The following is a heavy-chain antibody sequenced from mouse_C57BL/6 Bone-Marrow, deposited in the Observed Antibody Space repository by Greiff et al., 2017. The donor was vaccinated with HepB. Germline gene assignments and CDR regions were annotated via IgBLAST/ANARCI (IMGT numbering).Heavy chain of an antibody. D-gene: IGHD2-4*01. Sequence: EVQLVESGPGLVKPSQSLSLTCSVTGYSITSGYYWNWIRQFPGNKLEWMGYISYDGSNNYNPTLKNRISITRDTSYNQFFLKLNSVTTEDSATYDGERGGNDYDEGHYAMDYWGQGTSGTGSS. J-gene: IGHJ4*01. CDR3: ERGGNDYDEGHYAMDY. CDR2: ISYDGSN. CDR1: GYSITSGYY. V-gene: IGHV3-6*01.